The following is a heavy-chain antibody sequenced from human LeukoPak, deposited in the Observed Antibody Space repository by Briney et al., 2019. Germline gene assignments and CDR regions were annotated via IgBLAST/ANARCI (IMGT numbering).Heavy chain of an antibody. D-gene: IGHD3-22*01. Sequence: PGGSLRLSCAASGFTFSTYAMSWVRQAQENGLEWVSTIRASGGTTYYADSVKGRFTISRDNSKNTLYLQMNSLRAEDTAIYYCAKDWGHDSSGHLDYWGQGTLVTVSS. CDR1: GFTFSTYA. V-gene: IGHV3-23*01. CDR2: IRASGGTT. CDR3: AKDWGHDSSGHLDY. J-gene: IGHJ4*02.